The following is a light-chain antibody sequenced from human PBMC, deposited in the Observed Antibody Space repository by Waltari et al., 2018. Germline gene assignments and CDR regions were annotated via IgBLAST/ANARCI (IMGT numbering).Light chain of an antibody. CDR2: RNN. V-gene: IGLV1-47*01. J-gene: IGLJ3*02. CDR1: SSNIGSTY. Sequence: QSVLTQPPSASGTPGQRVTISCSGRSSNIGSTYVYWYQQLPGTAPKLLIYRNNQRPSGVPDRFSGSKSGTSASLAISGLRSEDEADYYCAAWDDSLGAWVFGGGTKLTVL. CDR3: AAWDDSLGAWV.